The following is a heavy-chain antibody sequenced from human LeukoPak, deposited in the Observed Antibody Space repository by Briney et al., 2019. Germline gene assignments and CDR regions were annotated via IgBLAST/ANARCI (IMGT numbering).Heavy chain of an antibody. D-gene: IGHD5-12*01. Sequence: GRSLRLCCAASGFTFSSYGMHWVRQAPGKGLEWVAVIPYDGSNKYYADSVKGRFTISRDNSKNTLYLQMNSLRAEDTAVYYCAKSEGSGYGLDYWGQGTLVTVSS. CDR3: AKSEGSGYGLDY. J-gene: IGHJ4*02. V-gene: IGHV3-30*18. CDR1: GFTFSSYG. CDR2: IPYDGSNK.